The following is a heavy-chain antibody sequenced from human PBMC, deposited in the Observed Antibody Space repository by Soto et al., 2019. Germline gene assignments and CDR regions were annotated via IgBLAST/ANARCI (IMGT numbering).Heavy chain of an antibody. CDR1: GGTFSSYA. V-gene: IGHV1-69*01. CDR2: IIPIFGTA. J-gene: IGHJ6*02. Sequence: QVQLVQSGAEVKKPGSSVKVSCKAPGGTFSSYAISWVRQAPGQGLEWMGGIIPIFGTANYAQKFQGRVTITADESTSTGYMELSSLRSEDTAVDYCARSQGGSSSLDIYYYYYYGMDVWGHGTTVTVSS. CDR3: ARSQGGSSSLDIYYYYYYGMDV. D-gene: IGHD2-15*01.